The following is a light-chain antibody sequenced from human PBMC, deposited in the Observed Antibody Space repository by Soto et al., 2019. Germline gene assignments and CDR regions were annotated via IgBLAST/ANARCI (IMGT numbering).Light chain of an antibody. CDR2: GNN. CDR1: NSNIGSNH. CDR3: AAWDDSLNGHVV. V-gene: IGLV1-44*01. Sequence: QSVLTQPPSASGTPGQRVAISCSGSNSNIGSNHVNWYQQLPGTAPKLLIYGNNQRPSRVPDRFSGSRSGTSASLAISGLQSEDEADYYCAAWDDSLNGHVVFGGGTKLTVL. J-gene: IGLJ2*01.